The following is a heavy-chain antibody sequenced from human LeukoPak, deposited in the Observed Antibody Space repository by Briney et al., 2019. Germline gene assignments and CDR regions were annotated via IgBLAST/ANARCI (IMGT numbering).Heavy chain of an antibody. CDR1: GFTVSSTY. Sequence: GGSLRPSCAASGFTVSSTYMSWVRQAPGKGLEWVSVIYSGGSTYYADSVKGRFTISRDNSKNTLYLQMNSLRAEDTAVYYCAGSSGRHGGDYWGQGTLVTVSS. CDR3: AGSSGRHGGDY. V-gene: IGHV3-66*01. D-gene: IGHD6-19*01. CDR2: IYSGGST. J-gene: IGHJ4*02.